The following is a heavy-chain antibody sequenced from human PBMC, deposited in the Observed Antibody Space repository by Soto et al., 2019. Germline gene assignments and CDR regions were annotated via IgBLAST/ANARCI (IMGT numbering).Heavy chain of an antibody. CDR1: GFTFSTYW. CDR2: MDQDGSET. V-gene: IGHV3-7*01. D-gene: IGHD3-16*01. J-gene: IGHJ4*02. CDR3: VCGGNFFIY. Sequence: EVQLVESGGGLVQPGGSLRLSCAASGFTFSTYWMTWVRQPPGKGLERVANMDQDGSETYYVDPVRARFPVSRDNAKNSLYLQMTRLRVEDTAVYYCVCGGNFFIYWGQGTLVTVST.